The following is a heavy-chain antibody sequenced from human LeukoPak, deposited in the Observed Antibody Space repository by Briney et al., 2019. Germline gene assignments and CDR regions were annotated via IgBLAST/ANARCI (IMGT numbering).Heavy chain of an antibody. CDR1: GGSISSYY. CDR3: AREVRGDYYDSSGYYEILDY. J-gene: IGHJ4*02. Sequence: SETLSLTCTVSGGSISSYYWSWIRQSPGKGLECIGYIHYTGSTNYNPSLKSRVTISVDTSKNQFSLKLSSVTAADTAVYYCAREVRGDYYDSSGYYEILDYWGQGTLVTVSS. D-gene: IGHD3-22*01. V-gene: IGHV4-59*01. CDR2: IHYTGST.